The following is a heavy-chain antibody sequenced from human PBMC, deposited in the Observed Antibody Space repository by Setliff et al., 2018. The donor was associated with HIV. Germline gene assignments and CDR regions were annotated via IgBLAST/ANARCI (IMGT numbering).Heavy chain of an antibody. CDR2: IYYTEIT. D-gene: IGHD3-10*01. Sequence: SETLSLTCTVSGGSLIGYYWSWIRQSPGKGLEWIGSIYYTEITSYNPSLKSRVTISVDTSKNQFSLKLSSVTAADTAVYYCARGGIGDYYYYYMDVWGKGTTVTVSS. J-gene: IGHJ6*03. V-gene: IGHV4-59*01. CDR3: ARGGIGDYYYYYMDV. CDR1: GGSLIGYY.